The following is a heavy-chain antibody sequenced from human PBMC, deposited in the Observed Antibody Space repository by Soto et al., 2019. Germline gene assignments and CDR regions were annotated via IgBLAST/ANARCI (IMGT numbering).Heavy chain of an antibody. V-gene: IGHV1-8*02. D-gene: IGHD3-10*01. CDR1: GYTFTNFH. CDR2: MNPYSGDT. Sequence: QVQLVQSGAEVRKPGASVKVSCKASGYTFTNFHFNWVRQATGQGLEWIGWMNPYSGDTGNAQNFQGRVTMTRDTSINTAYMELTTVTADDTAVYYCASGSPGPEDHWCQGTPITVSS. J-gene: IGHJ4*02. CDR3: ASGSPGPEDH.